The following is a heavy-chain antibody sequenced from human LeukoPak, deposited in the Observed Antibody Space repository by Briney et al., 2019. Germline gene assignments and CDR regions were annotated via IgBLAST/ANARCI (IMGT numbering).Heavy chain of an antibody. CDR3: ARHSYGSGSYYKPCFYYGMDV. J-gene: IGHJ6*02. Sequence: GEPPKISSYCSGYSITCYWIGLVRPTPGKVLEWMWLIYPGDSDTRSTLSFQVHITISADKSISTAYVQWSSLNASKIAMYYCARHSYGSGSYYKPCFYYGMDVWGQVTTVTVSS. CDR1: GYSITCYW. V-gene: IGHV5-51*01. CDR2: IYPGDSDT. D-gene: IGHD3-10*01.